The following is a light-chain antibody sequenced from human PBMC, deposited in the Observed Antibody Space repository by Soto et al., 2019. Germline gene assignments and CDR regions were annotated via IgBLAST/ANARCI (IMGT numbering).Light chain of an antibody. CDR2: ENN. CDR1: SSNIGTNY. V-gene: IGLV1-51*02. J-gene: IGLJ1*01. Sequence: QSVLTQPPSVSAAPGQKVTISCSGSSSNIGTNYVSWYQQLPGTAPKLLIYENNKRPSGIPDRFSGSRSGTSATLGITGLQTGDEVDYYCGTRDSSLRGNFVFVTRSKVNVL. CDR3: GTRDSSLRGNFV.